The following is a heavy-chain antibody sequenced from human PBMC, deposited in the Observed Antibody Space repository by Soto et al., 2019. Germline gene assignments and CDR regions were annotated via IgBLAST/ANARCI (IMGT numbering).Heavy chain of an antibody. J-gene: IGHJ4*02. CDR1: GYSFTTFG. CDR2: ITPYNGDR. V-gene: IGHV1-18*04. CDR3: ARDSPPMFYYDASGYLPLEF. Sequence: ASVKVSCKISGYSFTTFGINWVRQAPGQGLEWMGWITPYNGDRTYEQKFQGRVTMTTDASTNTVYMELRSLRSDDTAVYYCARDSPPMFYYDASGYLPLEFWGQGTPVTVSS. D-gene: IGHD3-22*01.